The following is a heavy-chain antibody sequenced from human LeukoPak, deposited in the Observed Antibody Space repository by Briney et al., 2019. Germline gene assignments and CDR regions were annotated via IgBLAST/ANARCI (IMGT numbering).Heavy chain of an antibody. CDR2: IYYSGST. J-gene: IGHJ5*02. CDR3: ARVPSYGWFDP. CDR1: DGSISSSSYY. V-gene: IGHV4-39*07. D-gene: IGHD4-17*01. Sequence: SETLSLTCTVSDGSISSSSYYWGWIRQPPGKGLEWIGSIYYSGSTYYNPSLKSRVTISVDTSKNQFSLKLSSVTAADTAVYYCARVPSYGWFDPWGQGTLVTVSS.